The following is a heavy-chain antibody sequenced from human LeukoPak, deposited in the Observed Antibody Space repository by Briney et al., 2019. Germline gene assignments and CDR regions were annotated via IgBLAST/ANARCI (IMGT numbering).Heavy chain of an antibody. Sequence: SQPLSLTCSVSGASINSDHWNWIRPLTGKGLEWIGNVDYNGATKYNTSLQSRITISLDTSNNQFSLTLTSVTAADTALYFCTRGYYEAFDYWGQGRLVTVSS. CDR3: TRGYYEAFDY. D-gene: IGHD3-16*01. CDR1: GASINSDH. V-gene: IGHV4-59*01. J-gene: IGHJ4*02. CDR2: VDYNGAT.